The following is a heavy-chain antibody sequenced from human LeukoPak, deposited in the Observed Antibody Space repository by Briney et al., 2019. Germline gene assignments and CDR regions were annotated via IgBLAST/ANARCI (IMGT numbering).Heavy chain of an antibody. Sequence: ASVKVSCKASGYSFTSHYMHWVRQAPGQGLEWMGWINTNTGNPTYAQGFTGRFVFSLDTSVSTAYLQISSLKAEDTAVYYCARDQFQTKFDYWGQGTLVTVSS. D-gene: IGHD1/OR15-1a*01. CDR3: ARDQFQTKFDY. J-gene: IGHJ4*02. CDR1: GYSFTSHY. V-gene: IGHV7-4-1*02. CDR2: INTNTGNP.